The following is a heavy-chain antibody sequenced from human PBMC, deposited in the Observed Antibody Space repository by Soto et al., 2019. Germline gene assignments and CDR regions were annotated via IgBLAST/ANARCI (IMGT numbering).Heavy chain of an antibody. CDR2: IYSSGSA. CDR1: GDSVSSGGYY. CDR3: ARGFSSVSMDA. D-gene: IGHD6-19*01. J-gene: IGHJ6*02. V-gene: IGHV4-61*08. Sequence: LSLTCTVSGDSVSSGGYYWSWIRQPPGKGLEWIGYIYSSGSANYNPSLKSRVTISRDTSKNQISLKVASVAAADTAGYYCARGFSSVSMDAWGQGTTVTVSS.